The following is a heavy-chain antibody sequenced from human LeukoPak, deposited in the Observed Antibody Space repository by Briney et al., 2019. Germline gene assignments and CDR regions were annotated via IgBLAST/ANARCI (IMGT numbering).Heavy chain of an antibody. V-gene: IGHV1-2*02. Sequence: ASVKVSCKASGYTFTGYYVHWVRQAPGQGLEWMGWINPNSGGTKYAQKFQGRVTMTRDTSISTAYMELSRLRSDDTAVYYRARFLRLGATGDNWFDPWGQGTLVTVSS. CDR1: GYTFTGYY. D-gene: IGHD1-26*01. CDR3: ARFLRLGATGDNWFDP. CDR2: INPNSGGT. J-gene: IGHJ5*02.